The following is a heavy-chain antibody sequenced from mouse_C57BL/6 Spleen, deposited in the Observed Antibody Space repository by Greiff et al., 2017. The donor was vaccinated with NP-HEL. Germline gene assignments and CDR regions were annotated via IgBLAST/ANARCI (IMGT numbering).Heavy chain of an antibody. CDR3: ARGGGYLGRDYFDY. V-gene: IGHV5-4*01. Sequence: EVQGVESGGGLVKPGGSLKLSCAASGFTFSSYAMSWVRQTPEKRLEWVATISDGGSYTYYPDNVKGRFTISRDNAKNNLYLQMSHLKSEDTAMYYCARGGGYLGRDYFDYWGKGTTLTVSS. D-gene: IGHD4-1*01. CDR2: ISDGGSYT. CDR1: GFTFSSYA. J-gene: IGHJ2*01.